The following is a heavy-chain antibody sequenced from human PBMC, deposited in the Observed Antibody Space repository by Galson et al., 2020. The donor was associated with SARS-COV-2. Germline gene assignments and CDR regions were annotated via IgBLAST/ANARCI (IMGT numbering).Heavy chain of an antibody. CDR2: IYWDDDE. D-gene: IGHD3-22*01. J-gene: IGHJ4*02. CDR3: AHVLYFESSGYWGFDY. V-gene: IGHV2-5*02. CDR1: GFSLSSSGVG. Sequence: SSPTLVKPTQTLTLTSTFSGFSLSSSGVGVGWIRQPQGKALEWLALIYWDDDEHYSTSLKSRLTITKATSKNQVVLTMTNMDPVDTGTYFCAHVLYFESSGYWGFDYWGQGTRVIVSS.